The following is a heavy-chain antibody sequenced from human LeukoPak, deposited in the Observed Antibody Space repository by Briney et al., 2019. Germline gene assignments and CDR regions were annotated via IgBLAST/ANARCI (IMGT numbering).Heavy chain of an antibody. V-gene: IGHV4-39*07. CDR2: MSYSGST. D-gene: IGHD6-19*01. J-gene: IGHJ4*02. Sequence: SETLSLTCTVSGGSISSSSYYWAWIRQPPGKGLEWIGSMSYSGSTYHNPSLKSRVTISVDTSKNQFSLKLSSVTAADTAVYYCARVAGTLAVAGRVYFDYWGQGALVTVSS. CDR3: ARVAGTLAVAGRVYFDY. CDR1: GGSISSSSYY.